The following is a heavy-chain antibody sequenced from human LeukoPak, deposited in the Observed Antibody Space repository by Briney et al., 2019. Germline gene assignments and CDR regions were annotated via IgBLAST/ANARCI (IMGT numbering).Heavy chain of an antibody. D-gene: IGHD3-10*01. V-gene: IGHV3-74*01. Sequence: GGSLRLSCAASGFTFSSYWMHWVRQAPGKGLVWVSRINSDGSSTSYADSVKGRFTISRDNAKNTLYPQMNSLRAEDTAVYYCARVLLWFGEFPDYWGQGTLVTVSS. J-gene: IGHJ4*02. CDR3: ARVLLWFGEFPDY. CDR2: INSDGSST. CDR1: GFTFSSYW.